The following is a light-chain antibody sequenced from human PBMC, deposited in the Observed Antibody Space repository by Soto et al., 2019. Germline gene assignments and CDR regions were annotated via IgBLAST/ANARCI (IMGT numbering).Light chain of an antibody. Sequence: DIQMTQSPSSLSASVGDRVTITCRASQSISSYLNWYQQKPGKAPKLLIYAASSLQSGVPSRFSGSGSGTDFTLTISSLQPEDFATYYCQQSYSTPITFGQGDQGGYQ. J-gene: IGKJ1*01. CDR3: QQSYSTPIT. CDR1: QSISSY. CDR2: AAS. V-gene: IGKV1-39*01.